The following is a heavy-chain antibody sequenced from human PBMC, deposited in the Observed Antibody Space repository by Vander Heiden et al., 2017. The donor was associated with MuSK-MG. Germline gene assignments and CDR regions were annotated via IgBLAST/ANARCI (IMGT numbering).Heavy chain of an antibody. J-gene: IGHJ5*02. V-gene: IGHV2-5*02. CDR2: MDWDEDK. Sequence: IAFPESGPTLGTPTQPLTLTSTFSGFSPSTTGVGVGWIPQPPGKALAWLAPMDWDEDKRYITYLKRRLTITRDISKNKVVLTMNNMDPVETAKYSCAHRTDYADRWGSSQNWFDPWGQGTLVTVSS. CDR1: GFSPSTTGVG. CDR3: AHRTDYADRWGSSQNWFDP. D-gene: IGHD4-17*01.